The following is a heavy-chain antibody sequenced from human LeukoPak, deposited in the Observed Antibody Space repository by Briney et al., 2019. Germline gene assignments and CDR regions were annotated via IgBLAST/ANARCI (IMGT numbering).Heavy chain of an antibody. CDR2: INHSGNT. V-gene: IGHV4-59*12. J-gene: IGHJ4*02. D-gene: IGHD5-18*01. Sequence: SETLSLTCTVSGDSISSYYWSWIRQPPGKGLEWIGYINHSGNTNYNPSLKSRVTISVDTSKNQFSLKLSSVTAADTAVYYCARDLLVDTAMVALFDYWGQGTLVTVSS. CDR3: ARDLLVDTAMVALFDY. CDR1: GDSISSYY.